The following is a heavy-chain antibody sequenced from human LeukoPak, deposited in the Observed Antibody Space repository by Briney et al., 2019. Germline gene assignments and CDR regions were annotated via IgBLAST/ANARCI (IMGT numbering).Heavy chain of an antibody. CDR3: ARVANNFRFLEWSPGATDAFDI. CDR2: IYYSGST. CDR1: GVSISSYY. D-gene: IGHD3-3*01. J-gene: IGHJ3*02. Sequence: PSETLSLTCTVSGVSISSYYWSWIRQPPGKGLEWIGYIYYSGSTNYNPSLKSRVTISVDTSKNQFSLKLSSVTAADTAVYYCARVANNFRFLEWSPGATDAFDIWGQGTMVTVSS. V-gene: IGHV4-59*01.